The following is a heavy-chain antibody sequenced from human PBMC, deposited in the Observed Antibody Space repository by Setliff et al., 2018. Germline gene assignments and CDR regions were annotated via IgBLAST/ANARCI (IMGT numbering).Heavy chain of an antibody. J-gene: IGHJ6*03. CDR1: KFSFSTYS. CDR3: AREPWGGGKSIRYYMDV. Sequence: GGSLRLSCVGSKFSFSTYSMNWVRQAPGKGPEWVSYISSGSLIIYYADSVKGRFTISRDNAKNSVYLQVNSLRAEDTAVYYCAREPWGGGKSIRYYMDVWGKGTTVTVSS. D-gene: IGHD2-15*01. CDR2: ISSGSLII. V-gene: IGHV3-48*01.